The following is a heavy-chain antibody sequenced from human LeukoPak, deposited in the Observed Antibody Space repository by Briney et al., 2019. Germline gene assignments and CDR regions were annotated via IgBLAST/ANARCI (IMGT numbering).Heavy chain of an antibody. Sequence: ASVKVSCKASGGTFSSYAISWVRQAPGQGLEWMGWISAYNGNTNYAQKLQGRVTMTTDTSTSTAYMELRSLRSDDTAVYYCARGAGNYDILTGYSDYWGQGTLVTVSS. CDR2: ISAYNGNT. J-gene: IGHJ4*02. CDR1: GGTFSSYA. D-gene: IGHD3-9*01. V-gene: IGHV1-18*01. CDR3: ARGAGNYDILTGYSDY.